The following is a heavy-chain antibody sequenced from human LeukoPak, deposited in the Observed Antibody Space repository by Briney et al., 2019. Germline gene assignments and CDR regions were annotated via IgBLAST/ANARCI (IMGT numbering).Heavy chain of an antibody. V-gene: IGHV3-7*01. D-gene: IGHD4-17*01. Sequence: GGSLRLSCAAPGLSISPSWMSWVRQGPGKGLEWVASINPDGSDSFYVDSVKGRFSISRDNAKNSLYLQMSSLSAEDTAVYYCARLFGGVTTFDYWGQGTLVTASS. CDR1: GLSISPSW. CDR3: ARLFGGVTTFDY. J-gene: IGHJ4*02. CDR2: INPDGSDS.